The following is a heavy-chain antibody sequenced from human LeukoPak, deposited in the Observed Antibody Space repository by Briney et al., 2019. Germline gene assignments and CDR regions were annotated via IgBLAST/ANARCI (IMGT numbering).Heavy chain of an antibody. CDR2: IYYSGGT. V-gene: IGHV4-59*01. CDR1: GGSISSYY. J-gene: IGHJ5*02. CDR3: ARVRITMVRGRPNWFDP. D-gene: IGHD3-10*01. Sequence: SETLSLTCTVSGGSISSYYWSWIRQPPGKGLEWIGYIYYSGGTNYNPSLKSRVTISVDTSKNQFSLKLSSVTAADTAVYYCARVRITMVRGRPNWFDPWGQGTLVTVSS.